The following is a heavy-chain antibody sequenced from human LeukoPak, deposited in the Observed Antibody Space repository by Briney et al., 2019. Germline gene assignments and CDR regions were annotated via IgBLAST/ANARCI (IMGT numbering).Heavy chain of an antibody. V-gene: IGHV3-30-3*01. CDR2: ISYDGSNK. J-gene: IGHJ5*02. Sequence: GGSLRLSCAASGFTFSSYAMHWVRQAPGKGLEWVAVISYDGSNKYYADSVKGRFTISRDNSKNTLYLQMNSLRAEDTAVCYCARDRGIATYNWFDPWGQGTLVTVSS. D-gene: IGHD6-13*01. CDR3: ARDRGIATYNWFDP. CDR1: GFTFSSYA.